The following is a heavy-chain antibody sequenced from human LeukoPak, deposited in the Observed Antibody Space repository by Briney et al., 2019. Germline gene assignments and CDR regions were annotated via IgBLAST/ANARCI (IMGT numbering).Heavy chain of an antibody. CDR2: INHSGST. Sequence: PSETLSLTCAVYGGSFSSYYWSWIRQTPGKGLEWIGEINHSGSTNYNPSLKSRVTISVDTSKKQFSLKLSSMTAADTAVYYCARSRIAARWGQGTLVTVSS. CDR1: GGSFSSYY. CDR3: ARSRIAAR. D-gene: IGHD6-13*01. J-gene: IGHJ4*02. V-gene: IGHV4-34*01.